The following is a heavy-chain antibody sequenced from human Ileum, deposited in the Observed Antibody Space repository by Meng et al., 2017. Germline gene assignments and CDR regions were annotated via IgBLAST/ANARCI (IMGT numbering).Heavy chain of an antibody. CDR3: ARDPAWGALDY. Sequence: GESLKISCAASGFTFNTAWMSWVRQPPGRGLEWVADINQDGSQTRYVDSMKGRFTISRDNTKNSLFLQMVGLSAEDSAVYYCARDPAWGALDYWGQGTLVTVSS. V-gene: IGHV3-7*01. CDR2: INQDGSQT. CDR1: GFTFNTAW. D-gene: IGHD1-26*01. J-gene: IGHJ4*02.